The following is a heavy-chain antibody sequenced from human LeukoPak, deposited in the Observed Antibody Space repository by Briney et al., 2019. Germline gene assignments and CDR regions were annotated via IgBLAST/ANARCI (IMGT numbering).Heavy chain of an antibody. Sequence: GGSLRLSCAASGFTFSSYGMHWVRQAPGKGLEWVAVISYDGSNKYYADSVKGRFTISRDNSKNTLYLQMNSLRAEDTAVYYCAKERLKSSSWYTWTYYYGTDVWGQGTTVTVSS. CDR2: ISYDGSNK. D-gene: IGHD6-13*01. CDR1: GFTFSSYG. V-gene: IGHV3-30*18. J-gene: IGHJ6*02. CDR3: AKERLKSSSWYTWTYYYGTDV.